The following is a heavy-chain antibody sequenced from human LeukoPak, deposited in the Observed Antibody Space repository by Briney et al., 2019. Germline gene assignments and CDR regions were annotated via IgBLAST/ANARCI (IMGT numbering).Heavy chain of an antibody. CDR2: INGDGRDK. Sequence: GGSLRLSCAASGFTFSSYWRNWVRQAPGKGLEWVANINGDGRDKYYVGSERGRIHISRDNADNALYLQLHSLRGDDPALYYCARGVDSAIDWWGQGTLVTVSS. CDR1: GFTFSSYW. J-gene: IGHJ4*02. V-gene: IGHV3-7*01. D-gene: IGHD3-9*01. CDR3: ARGVDSAIDW.